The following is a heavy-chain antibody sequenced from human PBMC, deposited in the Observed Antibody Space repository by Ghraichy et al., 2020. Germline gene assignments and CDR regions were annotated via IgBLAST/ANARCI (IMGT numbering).Heavy chain of an antibody. Sequence: GGSLRLSCAASGFTFSSYGMHWVRPAPGKGLEWVAVISYDGSNKYYADSVKGRFTISRDNSKNTLYLQMNSLRAEDTAVYYCAKETYSSSWYGYYFDYWGQGTLVTVSS. D-gene: IGHD6-13*01. CDR1: GFTFSSYG. CDR2: ISYDGSNK. V-gene: IGHV3-30*18. CDR3: AKETYSSSWYGYYFDY. J-gene: IGHJ4*02.